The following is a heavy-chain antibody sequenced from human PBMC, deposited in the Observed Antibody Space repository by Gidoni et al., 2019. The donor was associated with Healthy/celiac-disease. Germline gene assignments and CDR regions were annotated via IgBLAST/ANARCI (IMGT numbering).Heavy chain of an antibody. J-gene: IGHJ4*02. CDR3: ARERYCSGGSCYSSQTFDY. Sequence: EVQLVESGGGLVQPGGYLRLSCAASGFTFRSYSMNWVRQAPGKGLEWVSYISSSSSTIYYADSVKGRFTISRDNAKNSLYLQMNSLRAEDTAVYYCARERYCSGGSCYSSQTFDYWGQGTLVTVSS. V-gene: IGHV3-48*01. CDR2: ISSSSSTI. D-gene: IGHD2-15*01. CDR1: GFTFRSYS.